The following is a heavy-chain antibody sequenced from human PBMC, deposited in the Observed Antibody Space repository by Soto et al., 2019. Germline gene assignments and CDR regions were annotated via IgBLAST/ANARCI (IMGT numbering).Heavy chain of an antibody. J-gene: IGHJ4*02. CDR1: GGTFSSYA. D-gene: IGHD5-12*01. CDR3: ARDQGDGYTIDTYFDY. V-gene: IGHV1-69*13. Sequence: ASVKVSCKASGGTFSSYAISWVRQAPGQGLEWMGGIIPIFGTANYAQKFQGRVTITADESTSTAYMELSSLRSEDTAVYYCARDQGDGYTIDTYFDYWGQGTLVTVSS. CDR2: IIPIFGTA.